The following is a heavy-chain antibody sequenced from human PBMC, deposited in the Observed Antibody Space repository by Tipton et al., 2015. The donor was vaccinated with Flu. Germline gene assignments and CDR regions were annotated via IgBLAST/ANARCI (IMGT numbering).Heavy chain of an antibody. J-gene: IGHJ6*02. CDR1: GFTFGNAW. CDR2: IKSKTDGGTT. CDR3: TTDKSKYYYYGMDV. Sequence: GSLRLSCAASGFTFGNAWMSWVRQAPGKGLEWVGRIKSKTDGGTTDYAAPVKGRFTISRDDSKNTLYLQMNSLKTEDTAVYYCTTDKSKYYYYGMDVWGQGTTVTVSS. D-gene: IGHD5/OR15-5a*01. V-gene: IGHV3-15*01.